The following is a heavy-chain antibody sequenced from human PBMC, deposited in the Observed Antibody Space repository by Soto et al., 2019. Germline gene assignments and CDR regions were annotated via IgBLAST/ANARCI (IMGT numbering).Heavy chain of an antibody. J-gene: IGHJ6*03. CDR2: IYYSGST. Sequence: SETLSLTCTVSGGSISSSSYYWGWIRQPPGKGLEWIGSIYYSGSTYYNPSLKSRVTISVDTSKNQFSLKLSSVTAADTAVYYCASHVLRYFDWLPKKYYYYYYMDVWGKGTTVTVS. V-gene: IGHV4-39*01. D-gene: IGHD3-9*01. CDR1: GGSISSSSYY. CDR3: ASHVLRYFDWLPKKYYYYYYMDV.